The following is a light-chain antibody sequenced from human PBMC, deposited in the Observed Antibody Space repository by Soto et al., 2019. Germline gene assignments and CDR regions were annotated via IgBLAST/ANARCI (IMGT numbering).Light chain of an antibody. CDR2: DAS. J-gene: IGKJ5*01. CDR3: QQLTNLPPIP. Sequence: EMVMREYPGTRCMTPEERATLSCRASQSVSSYLAWYQQKPGQAPRLLIYDASKRATGIPARFSGSGSGTDFTLTISSLEPEDFAVYYCQQLTNLPPIPFCHGGRLAIK. V-gene: IGKV3-11*01. CDR1: QSVSSY.